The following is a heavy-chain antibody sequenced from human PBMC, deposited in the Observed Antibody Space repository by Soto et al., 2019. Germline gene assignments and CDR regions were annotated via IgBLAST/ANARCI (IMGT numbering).Heavy chain of an antibody. D-gene: IGHD1-7*01. CDR2: ITVNGNT. CDR3: ARESGENWTYEAH. V-gene: IGHV4-4*07. Sequence: FSWSWIRQPAGKGLEWIGRITVNGNTQYNPSVRSRVTMSMDTSRNQFSLNLQSATAADTALYYCARESGENWTYEAHWGQGTLVTVSS. J-gene: IGHJ1*01. CDR1: FS.